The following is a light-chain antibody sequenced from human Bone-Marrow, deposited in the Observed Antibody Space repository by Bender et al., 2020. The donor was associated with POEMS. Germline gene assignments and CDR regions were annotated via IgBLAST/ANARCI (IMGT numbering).Light chain of an antibody. CDR3: AAWDAGLSGGV. CDR2: RDN. CDR1: NSNIGTNA. V-gene: IGLV1-44*01. Sequence: QSVLTQPPSASGTPGQRVTISCSGSNSNIGTNAVNWYQHFPVTAPQLLVYRDNQRPSGVPDRFYAVKSGTSASLAISGLQSEDEAGYYCAAWDAGLSGGVFGGGTKLTVL. J-gene: IGLJ3*02.